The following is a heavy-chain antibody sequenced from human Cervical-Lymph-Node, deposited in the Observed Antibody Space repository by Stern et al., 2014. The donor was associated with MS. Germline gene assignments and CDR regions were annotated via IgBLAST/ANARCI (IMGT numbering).Heavy chain of an antibody. D-gene: IGHD2-15*01. CDR2: KNPKRGST. V-gene: IGHV1-8*01. J-gene: IGHJ4*02. CDR1: GYTFTSYD. CDR3: ASPSLPFY. Sequence: VQLVESGAEVKKPGASVKVSCKASGYTFTSYDITWVRQATGQGPGWLGWKNPKRGSTVYAQKFQGRVPMPKKSSLRTAYMELGSLKSEDTAVYYCASPSLPFYWGQGTLITVSS.